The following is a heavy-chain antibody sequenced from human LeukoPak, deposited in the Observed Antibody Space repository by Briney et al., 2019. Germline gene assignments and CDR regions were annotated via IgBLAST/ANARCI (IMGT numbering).Heavy chain of an antibody. CDR3: ARDRNHDYGDYGDDY. D-gene: IGHD4-17*01. CDR2: ISSSSSYI. CDR1: GFTFSSYS. Sequence: PGGSLRLSCAASGFTFSSYSMNWVRQTPGKGLEWVSSISSSSSYIYYGDSVKGRFTISRDNAKNSLNLQMNSLRAEDTAVYYCARDRNHDYGDYGDDYWGQGTLVTVSS. J-gene: IGHJ4*02. V-gene: IGHV3-21*01.